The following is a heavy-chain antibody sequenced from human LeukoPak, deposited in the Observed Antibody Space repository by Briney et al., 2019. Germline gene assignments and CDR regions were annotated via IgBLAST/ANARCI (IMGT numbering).Heavy chain of an antibody. J-gene: IGHJ5*02. CDR1: GYTFTGYY. V-gene: IGHV1-2*02. D-gene: IGHD3-10*01. CDR3: ARDRATHRNWFDP. Sequence: ASVKVSCKASGYTFTGYYMHWVRQAPGQGLEWMGWINPNSGGTNYAQKFQGRVTMTRDTSISTAYMELSRLRSDDTAVYYCARDRATHRNWFDPWGQGTLVTVSS. CDR2: INPNSGGT.